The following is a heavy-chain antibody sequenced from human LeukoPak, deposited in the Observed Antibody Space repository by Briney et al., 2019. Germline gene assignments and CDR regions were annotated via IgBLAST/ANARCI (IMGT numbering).Heavy chain of an antibody. D-gene: IGHD5-12*01. CDR2: IYYSGAT. Sequence: SETLSLTCTVSGGSISTYYWNWIRQPPGKGLEWIGYIYYSGATNYNPSLKSRVTISVDTSKNQFSLKLSSVTAADTAVYYCAPGGYSGYEAFDYWGQGTLVTVSS. J-gene: IGHJ4*02. CDR3: APGGYSGYEAFDY. CDR1: GGSISTYY. V-gene: IGHV4-59*01.